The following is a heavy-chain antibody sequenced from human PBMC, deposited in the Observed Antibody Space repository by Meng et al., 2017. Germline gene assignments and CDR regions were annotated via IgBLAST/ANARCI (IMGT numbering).Heavy chain of an antibody. J-gene: IGHJ4*02. D-gene: IGHD3-10*01. CDR2: INPNSGGT. Sequence: VQLVQAVSEWKKPGASVKVSCKASGTPFTGYYMHWVRQAPGQGLEWMGRINPNSGGTNYAQKFQGRVTMTRDTSISTAYMELSRLRSDDTAVYYCASELNTYGSGSYAYWGQGTLVTVSS. V-gene: IGHV1-2*06. CDR1: GTPFTGYY. CDR3: ASELNTYGSGSYAY.